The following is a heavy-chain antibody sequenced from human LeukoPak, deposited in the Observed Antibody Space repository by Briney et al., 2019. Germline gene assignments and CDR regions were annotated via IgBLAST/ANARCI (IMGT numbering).Heavy chain of an antibody. CDR1: GYTFTSYG. V-gene: IGHV1-18*01. Sequence: GASVKVSCKASGYTFTSYGISWVRQAPGQGLEWTGWISAYNGNTNYAQKLQGRVTMTTDTSTSTAYMELRSLRSDDTAVYYCARDYNYVWGSYRSGPFDYWGQGTLVTVSS. CDR3: ARDYNYVWGSYRSGPFDY. D-gene: IGHD3-16*02. J-gene: IGHJ4*02. CDR2: ISAYNGNT.